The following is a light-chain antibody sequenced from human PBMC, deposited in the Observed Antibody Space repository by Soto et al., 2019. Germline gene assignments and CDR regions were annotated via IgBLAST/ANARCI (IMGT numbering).Light chain of an antibody. CDR3: QQYKDDAWT. CDR2: DAS. V-gene: IGKV1-5*01. CDR1: QRIDRY. Sequence: DIQLTQSPSTLSASVGDRVTITCRASQRIDRYLAWYQQKPGKAPKLLVYDASTLEGGVPSRFSGSGSATEFILTISSLQPDDFATYYCQQYKDDAWTFGQGTMVEIK. J-gene: IGKJ1*01.